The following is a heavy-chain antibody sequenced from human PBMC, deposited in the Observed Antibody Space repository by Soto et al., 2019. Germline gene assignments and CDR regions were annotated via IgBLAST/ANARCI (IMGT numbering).Heavy chain of an antibody. D-gene: IGHD2-2*01. CDR1: GGSISTYC. CDR3: ARGGMVIIPTATAFDY. J-gene: IGHJ4*02. V-gene: IGHV4-4*07. Sequence: SETLSLTCTVSGGSISTYCWSWIRQPAGKGLEWIGRIYASGSTNYNPSLKSRVTMSVATSKNQFSLKLSSVTAADTAVYYCARGGMVIIPTATAFDYWGQGTLVTVSS. CDR2: IYASGST.